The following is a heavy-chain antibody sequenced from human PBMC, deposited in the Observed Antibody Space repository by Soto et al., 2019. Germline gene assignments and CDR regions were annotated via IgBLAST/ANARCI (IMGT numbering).Heavy chain of an antibody. D-gene: IGHD2-2*03. CDR1: GGSVSSGSYY. Sequence: SETLSLTCTVSGGSVSSGSYYWSWIRQPPGKGLEWIGYIYYSGSTNYNPSLKSRVTISVDTSKNQFSLKLSSVTAADTAVYYCARSGYCSSTSCYDFDYWGQGTLVTVSS. CDR2: IYYSGST. CDR3: ARSGYCSSTSCYDFDY. J-gene: IGHJ4*02. V-gene: IGHV4-61*01.